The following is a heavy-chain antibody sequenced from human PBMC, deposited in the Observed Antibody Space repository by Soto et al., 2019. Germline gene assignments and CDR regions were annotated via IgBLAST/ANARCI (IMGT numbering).Heavy chain of an antibody. Sequence: ASVKVSCKASGGTFNSYGISWVRQAPGQGLDWMVVIIPLYGTVNCAQKFQGRVSITADKSTSTAYMDLNSLRSDDTAVYYCARVRVIRGVIPSHFGLWGQGTQVTVSS. J-gene: IGHJ4*02. CDR3: ARVRVIRGVIPSHFGL. CDR2: IIPLYGTV. D-gene: IGHD3-10*01. CDR1: GGTFNSYG. V-gene: IGHV1-69*06.